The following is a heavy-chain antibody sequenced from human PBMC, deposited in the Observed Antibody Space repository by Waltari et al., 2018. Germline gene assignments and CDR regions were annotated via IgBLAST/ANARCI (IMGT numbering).Heavy chain of an antibody. V-gene: IGHV6-1*01. CDR1: GDSLFTTSVA. CDR2: TYYRSQWRN. Sequence: QVQLQQSGPGLVKPSQTLSLTCAVSGDSLFTTSVAWNWIRQSPSGGLEWLGRTYYRSQWRNDYALSVKGRITVNPDTSKNHFSLQLDSVTPDDTAVYYCARGKFTAFDIWGQGTMVTVSS. J-gene: IGHJ3*02. CDR3: ARGKFTAFDI.